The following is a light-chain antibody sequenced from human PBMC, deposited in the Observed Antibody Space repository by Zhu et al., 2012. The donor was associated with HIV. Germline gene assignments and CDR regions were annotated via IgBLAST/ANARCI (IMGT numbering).Light chain of an antibody. Sequence: EIVMTQSPATLSVSPGERATLSCRASQSVSSNLAWYQQKPGQAPRLLIFGASTRATDIPDRFSGTGSGTEFTLTIGTMQSEDFAVYSCQQYNNWPWTFGQGTKVEIK. V-gene: IGKV3-15*01. J-gene: IGKJ1*01. CDR3: QQYNNWPWT. CDR2: GAS. CDR1: QSVSSN.